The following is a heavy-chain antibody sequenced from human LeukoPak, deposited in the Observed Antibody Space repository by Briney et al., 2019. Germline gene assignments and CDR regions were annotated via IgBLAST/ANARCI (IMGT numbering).Heavy chain of an antibody. V-gene: IGHV3-30*18. Sequence: GGSLRLSCAASGFTFNNYGMHYVRQAPGKGLEWVAVISGDGRNKNYADSVKGRFTISRDSSNNTLYLQMNSLRAEDTGVYFCAKDRETTASGTFDFRGQGTLVTVSS. D-gene: IGHD6-13*01. CDR3: AKDRETTASGTFDF. J-gene: IGHJ4*02. CDR2: ISGDGRNK. CDR1: GFTFNNYG.